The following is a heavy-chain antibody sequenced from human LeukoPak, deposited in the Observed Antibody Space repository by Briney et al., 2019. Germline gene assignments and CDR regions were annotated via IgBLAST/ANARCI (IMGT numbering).Heavy chain of an antibody. J-gene: IGHJ5*02. CDR3: AREAPMVRGVITTSSWFDP. V-gene: IGHV4-4*02. D-gene: IGHD3-10*01. CDR2: IYHSGGT. Sequence: PSETLSLTCAVSGGSISSSNWWSWVRQPPGKGLEWIGEIYHSGGTNYNPSLKSRVTISVDKSKNQFSLKLSSVTAADTAVYYCAREAPMVRGVITTSSWFDPWGQGTLVTVSS. CDR1: GGSISSSNW.